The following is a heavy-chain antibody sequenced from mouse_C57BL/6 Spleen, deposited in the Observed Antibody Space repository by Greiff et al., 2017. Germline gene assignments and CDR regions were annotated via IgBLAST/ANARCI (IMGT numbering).Heavy chain of an antibody. CDR1: GFTFSDYG. Sequence: EVQRVESGGGLVKPGGSLKLSCAASGFTFSDYGMHWVRQAPEKGLEWVAYISSGSSTIYYADTVKGRFTISRDNAKNTLFLQMTSLRSEDTAMYYCARPHYYGSSWYFDVWGTGTTVTVSS. D-gene: IGHD1-1*01. CDR3: ARPHYYGSSWYFDV. CDR2: ISSGSSTI. J-gene: IGHJ1*03. V-gene: IGHV5-17*01.